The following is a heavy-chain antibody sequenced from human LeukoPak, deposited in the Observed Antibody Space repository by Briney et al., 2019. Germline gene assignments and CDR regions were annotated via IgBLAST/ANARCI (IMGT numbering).Heavy chain of an antibody. J-gene: IGHJ4*02. CDR3: AKRNPHTSGWYEY. CDR1: GFTFSSYA. D-gene: IGHD6-19*01. Sequence: PSGGSLRLSCAASGFTFSSYAMTWVRQAPGKGLEWVSAITGSGDTTYYADSVKGRFTISRDNSKNTLYLLMNSLRVDDTAVYFCAKRNPHTSGWYEYWGQGTLVTVAS. CDR2: ITGSGDTT. V-gene: IGHV3-23*01.